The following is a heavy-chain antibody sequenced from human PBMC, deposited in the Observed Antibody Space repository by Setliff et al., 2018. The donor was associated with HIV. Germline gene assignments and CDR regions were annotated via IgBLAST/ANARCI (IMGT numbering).Heavy chain of an antibody. CDR1: GLNFRDYA. D-gene: IGHD6-13*01. CDR2: ISGSGVGT. V-gene: IGHV3-23*01. J-gene: IGHJ4*02. CDR3: AKGVRQQLYYES. Sequence: QSGGSLRLSCAASGLNFRDYAMGWVRQAPGKGLEWVSAISGSGVGTFYADSVQGRFTVSRDNSKNALYLQMNSLRAEDTALYYCAKGVRQQLYYESWGQGTLVTVSS.